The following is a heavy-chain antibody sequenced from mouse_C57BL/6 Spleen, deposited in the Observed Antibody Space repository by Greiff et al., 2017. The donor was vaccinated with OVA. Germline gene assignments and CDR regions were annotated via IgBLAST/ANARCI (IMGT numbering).Heavy chain of an antibody. CDR3: ENRYSNWYFDV. Sequence: VQLQQSGPELVKPGASVKISCKASGYSFTSYYIHWVKQRPGQGLEWIGWIYPGSGNTKYNEKFKGKATLTADTSSSTAYMQLSSLTSEDSAVYYCENRYSNWYFDVWGTGTTVTVSS. CDR1: GYSFTSYY. D-gene: IGHD2-5*01. CDR2: IYPGSGNT. V-gene: IGHV1-66*01. J-gene: IGHJ1*03.